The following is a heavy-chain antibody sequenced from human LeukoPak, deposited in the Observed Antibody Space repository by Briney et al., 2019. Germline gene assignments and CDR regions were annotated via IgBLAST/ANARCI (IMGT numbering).Heavy chain of an antibody. V-gene: IGHV1-2*02. J-gene: IGHJ4*02. D-gene: IGHD3-10*01. CDR3: ARDYYGSGTYYKDY. CDR2: IHPNSGGT. CDR1: GYTFTAYY. Sequence: ASVKVSCKASGYTFTAYYLHWVRQAPGQGLEWMGWIHPNSGGTNYAQNFQGRDSMTTDTSISTVYMELSRLRSDDTAVYYCARDYYGSGTYYKDYWGQGTLVTVSS.